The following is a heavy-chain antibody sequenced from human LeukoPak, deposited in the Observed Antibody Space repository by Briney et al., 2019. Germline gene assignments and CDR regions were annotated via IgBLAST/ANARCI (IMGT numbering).Heavy chain of an antibody. Sequence: PGGSLRLSCAASTFTFSNYWMSWVRQAPGKGLEWVANIKQDGSEKYYVDSVKGRFTISRDNAKTSLYLQMNSLRVEDMAVYYCAREAGALDYWGQGTLVTVSS. D-gene: IGHD1-26*01. CDR1: TFTFSNYW. J-gene: IGHJ4*02. CDR3: AREAGALDY. CDR2: IKQDGSEK. V-gene: IGHV3-7*01.